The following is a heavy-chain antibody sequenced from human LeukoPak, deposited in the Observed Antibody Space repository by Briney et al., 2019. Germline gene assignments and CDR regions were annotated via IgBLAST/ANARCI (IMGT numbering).Heavy chain of an antibody. V-gene: IGHV1-3*01. CDR2: INAGNGNT. CDR1: GYTFTSYA. D-gene: IGHD3-22*01. Sequence: ASVKVSCKASGYTFTSYAMHWVRQAPGQRLEWMGWINAGNGNTKYSQKFQGRVTITRDTSASTAYMELSSLRPEDTAVYYCALTSGYRGYFDYWGQGTLVTVSS. J-gene: IGHJ4*02. CDR3: ALTSGYRGYFDY.